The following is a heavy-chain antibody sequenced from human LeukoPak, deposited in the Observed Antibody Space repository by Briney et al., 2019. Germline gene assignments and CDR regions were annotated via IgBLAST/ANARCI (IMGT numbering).Heavy chain of an antibody. CDR3: ARGGDVDTAMVSSY. CDR2: IIPIFGTA. J-gene: IGHJ4*02. Sequence: ASVKVSCKASGGTFSSYAISWVRQAPGQGLEWMGGIIPIFGTANYAQKFQGRVTITADESTSTAYMELSSLRSEDTAVYYCARGGDVDTAMVSSYWGQGTLVTVSS. CDR1: GGTFSSYA. D-gene: IGHD5-18*01. V-gene: IGHV1-69*13.